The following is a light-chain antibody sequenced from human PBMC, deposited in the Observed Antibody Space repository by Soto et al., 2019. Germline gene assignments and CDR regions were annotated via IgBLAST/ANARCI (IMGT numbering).Light chain of an antibody. CDR1: QSVSSN. CDR2: VAS. Sequence: IVLTQSPATLSVSPGERATLSCRPSQSVSSNLAWYQQKPGQTPKLLISVASTRATGIPARFSGSGSGTEFTLTISSLQSEDFAVYYCQQYNVWPLTFGGGTKVEFK. CDR3: QQYNVWPLT. V-gene: IGKV3-15*01. J-gene: IGKJ4*01.